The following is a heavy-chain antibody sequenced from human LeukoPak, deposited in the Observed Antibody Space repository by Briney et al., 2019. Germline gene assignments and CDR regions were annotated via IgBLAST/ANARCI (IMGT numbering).Heavy chain of an antibody. D-gene: IGHD1-26*01. CDR1: GFTFSSYA. CDR2: ISGSGGST. Sequence: GGSLRLSCAASGFTFSSYAMSWVRQAPGKGLEWVSAISGSGGSTYYADSVKGRVTISRDNSKNTLYLQMNSLRAEDTAVYYCAKDPVGSLVGATNWGQGTLVTVSS. J-gene: IGHJ4*02. V-gene: IGHV3-23*01. CDR3: AKDPVGSLVGATN.